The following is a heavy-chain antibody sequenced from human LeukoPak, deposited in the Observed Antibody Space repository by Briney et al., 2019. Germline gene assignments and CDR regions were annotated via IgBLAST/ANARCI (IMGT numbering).Heavy chain of an antibody. CDR3: ARHPLVGAADY. D-gene: IGHD1-26*01. V-gene: IGHV4-34*01. CDR2: VNYSGST. J-gene: IGHJ4*02. Sequence: SETLSLTCAVYGGTFSGYYWNWIRQPPGKGLEWIGEVNYSGSTKYNPSLKSRATISVDTSKNQFSLKLTSVTAADTAVYYCARHPLVGAADYWGQGTLVTVSS. CDR1: GGTFSGYY.